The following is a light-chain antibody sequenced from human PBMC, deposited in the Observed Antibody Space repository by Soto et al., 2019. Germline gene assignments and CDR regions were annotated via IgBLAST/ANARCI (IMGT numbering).Light chain of an antibody. V-gene: IGLV1-44*01. Sequence: QSVLTQPPSASGTPGQRVTISCSGSSSNIGSNTVNWYQQLPGTAPKLLIYSNNQRPSGVPDRFSGSKSGTSASLAISGLQSEDEADYYCAAWDDSLKGPNVFGTGTNVTVL. CDR3: AAWDDSLKGPNV. CDR2: SNN. CDR1: SSNIGSNT. J-gene: IGLJ1*01.